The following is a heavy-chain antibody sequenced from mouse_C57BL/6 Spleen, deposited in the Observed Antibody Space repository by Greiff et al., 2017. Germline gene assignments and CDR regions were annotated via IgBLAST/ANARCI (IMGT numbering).Heavy chain of an antibody. CDR2: INPNNGGT. V-gene: IGHV1-18*01. CDR1: GYTFTDYN. Sequence: EVQLQQSGPELVKPGASVKIPCKASGYTFTDYNMDWVKQSHGQSLEWIGDINPNNGGTIYNQKFKGKATLTVDKSSSTAYMELRSLTSEDTAAYCCARPWDTTVSQPWFAYWGQGTLVTVAA. J-gene: IGHJ3*01. CDR3: ARPWDTTVSQPWFAY. D-gene: IGHD1-1*01.